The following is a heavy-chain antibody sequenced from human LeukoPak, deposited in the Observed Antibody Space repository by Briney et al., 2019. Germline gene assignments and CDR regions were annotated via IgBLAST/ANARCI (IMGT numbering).Heavy chain of an antibody. Sequence: PGGSLRLSCAASGFTFSSYAMSWVRQAPGKGLEWVSAISGSGGSTYYADSVKGRFTISRDNSKNTLYLQMNSLRAEDTAVYYCAKTPSHSGSMRVGDYWGQGTLVTVSS. J-gene: IGHJ4*02. CDR2: ISGSGGST. D-gene: IGHD3-22*01. CDR3: AKTPSHSGSMRVGDY. V-gene: IGHV3-23*01. CDR1: GFTFSSYA.